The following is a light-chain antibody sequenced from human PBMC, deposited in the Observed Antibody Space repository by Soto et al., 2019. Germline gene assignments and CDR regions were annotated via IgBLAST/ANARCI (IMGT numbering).Light chain of an antibody. J-gene: IGKJ4*01. CDR2: DAS. V-gene: IGKV1D-13*01. Sequence: AIQLTQSPSSLSASVGARVTVTCRASQGISSTLAWYQQKPGKAPKLLIYDASNLQRGVPSRFSCRGPETDFALTISSLQSEDFATYYCQQFNNYPRTFGGGTKV. CDR3: QQFNNYPRT. CDR1: QGISST.